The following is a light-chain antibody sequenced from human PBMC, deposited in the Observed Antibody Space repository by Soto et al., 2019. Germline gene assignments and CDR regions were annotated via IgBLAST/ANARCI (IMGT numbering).Light chain of an antibody. CDR3: QQYAKAPLT. CDR2: DAS. V-gene: IGKV1D-13*01. Sequence: IQMTQSPSSLSASVGDSVTITCRASQGISSALAWYQQTPGRAPKLLIYDASTLASGVPSRFSGSRSGTDFTLTISRLEPEDFAVYYCQQYAKAPLTFGQGTKVDI. J-gene: IGKJ1*01. CDR1: QGISSA.